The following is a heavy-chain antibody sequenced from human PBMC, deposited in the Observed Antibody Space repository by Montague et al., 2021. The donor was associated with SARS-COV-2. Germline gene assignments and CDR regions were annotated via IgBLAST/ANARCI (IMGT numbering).Heavy chain of an antibody. Sequence: SLRLSCAASGFTFISSEMNWVRQAPGKGLEWVSYISSSGRTIYYADSVQGRFTISRDNAKNSLYLQMNSLRAEDTAVYYCARSYYYDSSGYYPDAFDIWGQGTMVTVSS. CDR2: ISSSGRTI. D-gene: IGHD3-22*01. CDR3: ARSYYYDSSGYYPDAFDI. V-gene: IGHV3-48*03. J-gene: IGHJ3*02. CDR1: GFTFISSE.